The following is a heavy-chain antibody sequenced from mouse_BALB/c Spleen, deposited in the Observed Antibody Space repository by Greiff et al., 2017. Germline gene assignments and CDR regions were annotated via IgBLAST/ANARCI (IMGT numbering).Heavy chain of an antibody. CDR2: IDPANGNT. D-gene: IGHD1-1*01. CDR3: ASYYYGSSYGSYYAMDY. Sequence: VQLKESGAELVKPGASVKLSCTASGFNIKDTYMHWVKQRPEQGLEWIGRIDPANGNTKYDPKFQGKATITADTSSNTAYLQLSSLTSEDTAVYYCASYYYGSSYGSYYAMDYWGQGTSVTVSS. J-gene: IGHJ4*01. CDR1: GFNIKDTY. V-gene: IGHV14-3*02.